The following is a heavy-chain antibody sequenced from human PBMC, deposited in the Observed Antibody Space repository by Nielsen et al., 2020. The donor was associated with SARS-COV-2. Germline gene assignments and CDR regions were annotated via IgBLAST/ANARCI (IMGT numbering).Heavy chain of an antibody. CDR1: RYSFASYS. V-gene: IGHV1-3*01. J-gene: IGHJ4*02. CDR2: INAGNGNT. CDR3: ARHLRGYIDY. Sequence: ASVKVSCKASRYSFASYSMHWVRQAPGQRLEGMGWINAGNGNTRHSQKFQGRVTITRDTSASTAYMELSSLRSEDTAVYYCARHLRGYIDYWGQGTLVTVSS.